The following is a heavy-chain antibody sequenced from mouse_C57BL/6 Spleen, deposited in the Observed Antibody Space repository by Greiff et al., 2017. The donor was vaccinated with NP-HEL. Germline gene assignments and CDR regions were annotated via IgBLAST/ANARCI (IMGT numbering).Heavy chain of an antibody. CDR3: ARGGLRSPHYYAMDY. D-gene: IGHD1-1*01. V-gene: IGHV1-59*01. CDR1: GYTFTSYW. CDR2: IDPSDSYT. J-gene: IGHJ4*01. Sequence: QVQLQQPGAELVRPGTSVKLSCKASGYTFTSYWMPWVKQRPGQGLEWIGVIDPSDSYTNYNQKFKGKATLTVDTSSSTAYMQLSSLTSEDSAVYYCARGGLRSPHYYAMDYWGQGTSVTVSS.